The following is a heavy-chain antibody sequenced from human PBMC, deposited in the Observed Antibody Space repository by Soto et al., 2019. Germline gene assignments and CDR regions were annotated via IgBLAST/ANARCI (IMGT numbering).Heavy chain of an antibody. J-gene: IGHJ5*02. V-gene: IGHV1-24*01. CDR1: VYTLTQLS. D-gene: IGHD3-16*02. CDR3: ATIDYDYVWGSYRPPRCWFDP. Sequence: SVKVSCKVSVYTLTQLSMHWVRQAPGKGLEWMGGFDPEDGETIYAQKFQGRVTMTEDTSTDTAYMELRSLRSEDTAVYYCATIDYDYVWGSYRPPRCWFDPWGQGTLVTVSS. CDR2: FDPEDGET.